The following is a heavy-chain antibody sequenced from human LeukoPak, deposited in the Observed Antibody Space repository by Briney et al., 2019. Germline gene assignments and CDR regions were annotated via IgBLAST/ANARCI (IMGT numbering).Heavy chain of an antibody. CDR2: ISYDGSNK. V-gene: IGHV3-30*18. D-gene: IGHD6-13*01. J-gene: IGHJ6*02. Sequence: GGSLRLSCAASGFTFSSYGMHWVRQAPGKGLEWVAVISYDGSNKYYADSVKGRFTISRDNSKNTLYLQMNSLRAEDTAVYYCAKVRRSSWYRDGMDVWGQGTTVTVSS. CDR1: GFTFSSYG. CDR3: AKVRRSSWYRDGMDV.